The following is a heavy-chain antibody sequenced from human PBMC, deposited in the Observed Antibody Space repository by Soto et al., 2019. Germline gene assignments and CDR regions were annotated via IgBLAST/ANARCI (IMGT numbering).Heavy chain of an antibody. CDR2: IFYSGST. CDR3: ARGYRQSGYSSSCVFAY. V-gene: IGHV4-31*03. Sequence: QVQLQQSGPGLVKPAQTLSLICNVSGGSINRDGYYWNWIRHHQGKGLEWIGYIFYSGSTYYNPFLRSRVTISVNTSENQFSVNLSSVTAADMAVYFCARGYRQSGYSSSCVFAYWGQGTLVNVSS. D-gene: IGHD6-13*01. J-gene: IGHJ4*02. CDR1: GGSINRDGYY.